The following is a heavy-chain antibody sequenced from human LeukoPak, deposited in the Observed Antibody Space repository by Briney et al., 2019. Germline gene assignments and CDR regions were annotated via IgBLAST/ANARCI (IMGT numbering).Heavy chain of an antibody. V-gene: IGHV3-23*01. Sequence: PGGSLRLSCAASGFTFSNYAMNWVRQAPGKGLEWVSAISGNGGSTYYADSVKGRFTISRDNSKNTLYLQMNSLRAEDTAVYYCAKGFVRPFDYWGQGTLVTVSS. CDR2: ISGNGGST. CDR3: AKGFVRPFDY. J-gene: IGHJ4*02. CDR1: GFTFSNYA.